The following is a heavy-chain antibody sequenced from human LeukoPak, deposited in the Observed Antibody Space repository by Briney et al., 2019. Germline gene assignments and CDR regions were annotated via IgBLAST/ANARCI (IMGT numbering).Heavy chain of an antibody. CDR1: GGSIDGDYYY. CDR3: ARHLKQQPHDY. Sequence: SETLSLTCSVSGGSIDGDYYYWAWIRQPPGKRLEWIGSIYYSGSTYYNPSLKSRVTMSVDRSESQISLKLSSVTAADTAVYYCARHLKQQPHDYWGRGTLVTVSS. V-gene: IGHV4-39*01. CDR2: IYYSGST. D-gene: IGHD6-13*01. J-gene: IGHJ4*02.